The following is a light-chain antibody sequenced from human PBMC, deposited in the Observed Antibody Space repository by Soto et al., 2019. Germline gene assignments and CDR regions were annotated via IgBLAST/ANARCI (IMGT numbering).Light chain of an antibody. J-gene: IGKJ5*01. V-gene: IGKV3D-15*01. CDR3: QQQNNLLLT. CDR1: QSVSSN. Sequence: EIVMTQSPATLSVSPGERATLSCRASQSVSSNVAWYQQKPGQAPRLLIYGVSTRATGIPARFSGSGSGTEFTLTISSLQHEDFAVYYCQQQNNLLLTFGQGTRVE. CDR2: GVS.